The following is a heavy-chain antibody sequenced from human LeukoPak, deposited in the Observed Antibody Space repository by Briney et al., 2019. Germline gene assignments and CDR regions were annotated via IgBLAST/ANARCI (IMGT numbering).Heavy chain of an antibody. CDR3: ARFGDQEYFDY. V-gene: IGHV1-69*06. Sequence: ASVKVSCKASGGTFSSYAISWVRQAPGQGLEWMGGIIPIFGTANYAQKFRGRVTITADKFTSTAYMELSSLRSEDTAVYYCARFGDQEYFDYWGQGTLVTVSS. CDR1: GGTFSSYA. D-gene: IGHD3-16*01. J-gene: IGHJ4*02. CDR2: IIPIFGTA.